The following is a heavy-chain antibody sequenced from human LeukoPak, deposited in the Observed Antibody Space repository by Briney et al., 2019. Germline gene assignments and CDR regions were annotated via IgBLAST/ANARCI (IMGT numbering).Heavy chain of an antibody. CDR3: ARGGDAAMVLDY. CDR1: GFTFSSYA. Sequence: GGSLRLSCAASGFTFSSYAMHWVRQAPGKGLEWVAVISYDGRNKYYADSVKGRFTISRDNSKNTLYLQMNSLRAEDTAVNYCARGGDAAMVLDYWGQGTLVTVSS. D-gene: IGHD5-18*01. V-gene: IGHV3-30*04. J-gene: IGHJ4*02. CDR2: ISYDGRNK.